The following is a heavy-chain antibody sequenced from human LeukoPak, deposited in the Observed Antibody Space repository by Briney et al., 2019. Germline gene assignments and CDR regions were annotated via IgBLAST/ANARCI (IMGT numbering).Heavy chain of an antibody. J-gene: IGHJ4*02. CDR1: GFTFSSYG. Sequence: GGSLRLSCAASGFTFSSYGMHWVRQAPGKGLEFVSAISSNGGRTYYGNSVKGRFTISRDISKNTLYLQMNSLRAEDTAVYYCAKSRGMATNFDFDYWGQGTLVTVSS. D-gene: IGHD5-24*01. CDR3: AKSRGMATNFDFDY. CDR2: ISSNGGRT. V-gene: IGHV3-64*01.